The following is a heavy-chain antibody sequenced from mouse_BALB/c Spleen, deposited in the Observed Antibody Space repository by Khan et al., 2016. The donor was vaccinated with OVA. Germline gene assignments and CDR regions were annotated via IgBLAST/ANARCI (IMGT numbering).Heavy chain of an antibody. J-gene: IGHJ3*01. D-gene: IGHD2-14*01. CDR2: IFPGSGNP. CDR1: GYTFTDYD. CDR3: ARGGYSVFAY. V-gene: IGHV1-81*01. Sequence: QVQLQQSGPELVKPGASLKVSCKASGYTFTDYDIGWVKQRTRQGLEWIGDIFPGSGNPYYDEKFKDKATLTADKSSNTAYMQLSSLTSEDSAVYFCARGGYSVFAYWGQGTLVTVSA.